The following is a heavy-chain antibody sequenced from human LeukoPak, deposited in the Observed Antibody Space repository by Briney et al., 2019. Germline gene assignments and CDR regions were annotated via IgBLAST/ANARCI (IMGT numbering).Heavy chain of an antibody. V-gene: IGHV1-24*01. CDR1: GYTLTELS. CDR3: ATGGGRLRYYYYYYGMDV. J-gene: IGHJ6*02. Sequence: GASVKVSCKVSGYTLTELSMHWVRQAPGKGLEWMGGFDPEDGETIYAQKFLGRVTMTEDTSTDTAYMELSSLRSEDTAVYYYATGGGRLRYYYYYYGMDVWGQGTTVTVSS. D-gene: IGHD4-17*01. CDR2: FDPEDGET.